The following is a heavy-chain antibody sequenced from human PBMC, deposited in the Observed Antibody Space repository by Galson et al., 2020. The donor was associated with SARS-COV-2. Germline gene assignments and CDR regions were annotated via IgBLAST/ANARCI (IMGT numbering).Heavy chain of an antibody. V-gene: IGHV3-30*18. CDR2: ISYDGSNK. J-gene: IGHJ1*01. Sequence: GGSLRLSCAASGFTFSSYGMHWVRQAPGKGLEWVAVISYDGSNKYYADSVKGRFTISRDNSKNTLYLQMNSLRAEDTAVYYCAKDGGLTIEYFQHWGQGTLVTVSS. CDR1: GFTFSSYG. D-gene: IGHD3-16*01. CDR3: AKDGGLTIEYFQH.